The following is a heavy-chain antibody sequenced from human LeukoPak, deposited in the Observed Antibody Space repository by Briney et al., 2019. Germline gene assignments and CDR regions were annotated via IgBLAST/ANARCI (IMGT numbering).Heavy chain of an antibody. Sequence: GGSLRLSCAASGFTFSSYWMHWVRQAPGKGLVWVSRINDGCSTSYADSVKGRFTISRDNAKNTLYLQMNSLRAEDTAVYYCARPTKEGSSWYWWFDPWGQGTLVTVSS. D-gene: IGHD6-13*01. CDR3: ARPTKEGSSWYWWFDP. J-gene: IGHJ5*02. V-gene: IGHV3-74*01. CDR2: INDGCST. CDR1: GFTFSSYW.